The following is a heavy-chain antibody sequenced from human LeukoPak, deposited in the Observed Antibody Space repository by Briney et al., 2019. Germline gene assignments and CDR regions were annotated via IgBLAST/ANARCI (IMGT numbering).Heavy chain of an antibody. CDR2: ISTSSIYM. J-gene: IGHJ4*02. CDR3: ARESSGWYPGFDY. V-gene: IGHV3-21*01. D-gene: IGHD6-19*01. CDR1: GFTFSHYS. Sequence: GGSLRLSCAASGFTFSHYSMNWVRQAPGKGLEWVSSISTSSIYMYYADSVKGRFTISRDNAKNSLYLQMNSLRVEDTAVYYCARESSGWYPGFDYWGQGTLVTVSS.